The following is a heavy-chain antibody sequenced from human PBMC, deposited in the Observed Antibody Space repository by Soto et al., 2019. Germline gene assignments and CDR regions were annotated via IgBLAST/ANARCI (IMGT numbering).Heavy chain of an antibody. Sequence: PAETLSLTCTVSGTSISSSYSSWIRQPPGKGLEWIANTHYSGTTNYTPYLASRVALSVDTSKNQFSLKMTSVTAADRAMYFCARYNSYAIDDWGRGTMVTVSS. D-gene: IGHD2-8*01. CDR1: GTSISSSY. V-gene: IGHV4-59*01. CDR3: ARYNSYAIDD. CDR2: THYSGTT. J-gene: IGHJ4*02.